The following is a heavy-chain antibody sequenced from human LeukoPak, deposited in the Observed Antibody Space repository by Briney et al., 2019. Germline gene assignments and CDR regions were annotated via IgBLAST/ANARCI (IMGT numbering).Heavy chain of an antibody. V-gene: IGHV3-23*01. Sequence: GGSLRLSCAASGFTFSTYAMSWVRRAPARGLEWVSSIRGGGDTFYADSVKGRFTLSRDDSRNTVYLQLNNLRAEDTAVYYCAKANWVSNADAVWWGQGTLVTVSS. CDR1: GFTFSTYA. CDR2: IRGGGDT. D-gene: IGHD1-1*01. CDR3: AKANWVSNADAVW. J-gene: IGHJ4*02.